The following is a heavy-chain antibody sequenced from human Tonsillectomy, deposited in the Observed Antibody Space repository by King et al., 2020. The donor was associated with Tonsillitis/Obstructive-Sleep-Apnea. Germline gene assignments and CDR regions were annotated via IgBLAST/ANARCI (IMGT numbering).Heavy chain of an antibody. J-gene: IGHJ6*02. CDR1: GGSFSGYY. CDR2: INHSGST. Sequence: VQLQQWGAGLLKPSETLSLSCAVYGGSFSGYYWNWIRQPPGKGLEWIGEINHSGSTKYNSSLKRRVTIAVDTSKNQFSLILSSVTAADTAVYYCARGGEGSGTGMDVWGQGTTVTVSS. V-gene: IGHV4-34*01. CDR3: ARGGEGSGTGMDV. D-gene: IGHD1-26*01.